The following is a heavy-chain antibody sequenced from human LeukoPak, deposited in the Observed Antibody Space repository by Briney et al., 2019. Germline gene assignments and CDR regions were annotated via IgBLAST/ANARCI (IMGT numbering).Heavy chain of an antibody. V-gene: IGHV1-8*01. CDR1: GYTFTSYD. J-gene: IGHJ6*04. CDR3: ARGLMIVVPMDV. D-gene: IGHD3-22*01. CDR2: MNPNSGNT. Sequence: PGASVKVSCKASGYTFTSYDINWVRQATGQGLEWMGWMNPNSGNTRYAQKFQGGVTMTRNTSISTSYIELSSLRSEDTAVYYCARGLMIVVPMDVWGKGTTVTVSS.